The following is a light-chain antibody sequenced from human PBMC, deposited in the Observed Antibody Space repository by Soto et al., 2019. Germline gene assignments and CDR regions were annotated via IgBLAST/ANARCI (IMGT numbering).Light chain of an antibody. CDR1: QSVSSY. Sequence: EIVLTQSPATLSLSPGDRATLSCRVSQSVSSYIAWYQQKPGQAPRLLIHDASNRATGIPARFSGSGSGTDFTLTISSLEPEDFAVYYCQQRSNWPRGTFGQGTKVEIK. J-gene: IGKJ1*01. CDR3: QQRSNWPRGT. CDR2: DAS. V-gene: IGKV3-11*01.